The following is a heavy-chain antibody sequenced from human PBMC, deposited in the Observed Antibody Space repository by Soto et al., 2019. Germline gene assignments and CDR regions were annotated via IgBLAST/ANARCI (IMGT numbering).Heavy chain of an antibody. CDR2: IKQDGREK. D-gene: IGHD3-16*02. CDR1: GFTFNNYA. J-gene: IGHJ3*02. Sequence: PGGSLRLSCAASGFTFNNYAMNWVRQAPGKGLEWVANIKQDGREKYYVDSVKGRFTISRDNAKNSLYLQMNSLRAEDTAVYYCARGAFRGVIVHDAFDIWGQGTMVTVSS. CDR3: ARGAFRGVIVHDAFDI. V-gene: IGHV3-7*01.